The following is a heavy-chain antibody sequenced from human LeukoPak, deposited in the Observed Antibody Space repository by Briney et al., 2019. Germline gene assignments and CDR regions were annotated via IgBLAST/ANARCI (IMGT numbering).Heavy chain of an antibody. Sequence: ASVKVSCKASGYTFTSYAMNWVRQAPGQGLEWMGWINTNTGNPTYAQGFTGRFVFSLDTSVSTAYYCARVVHCGGDCYSFDYWGQGTLVTVSS. V-gene: IGHV7-4-1*01. J-gene: IGHJ4*02. CDR2: INTNTGNP. CDR1: GYTFTSYA. CDR3: Y. D-gene: IGHD2-21*02.